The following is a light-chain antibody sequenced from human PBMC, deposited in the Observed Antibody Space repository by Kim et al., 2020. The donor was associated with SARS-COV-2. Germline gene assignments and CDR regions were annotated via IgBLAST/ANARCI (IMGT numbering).Light chain of an antibody. CDR2: SND. Sequence: RVTIACYGTASNIGSDFVVHWYHQLPGAAPKVVIYSNDKRPSGVPDRFSGSHSGPSASLAITGLQPDDEGYYYCQSYDSNLGGAVFGGGTQLTVL. CDR3: QSYDSNLGGAV. CDR1: ASNIGSDFV. J-gene: IGLJ3*02. V-gene: IGLV1-40*01.